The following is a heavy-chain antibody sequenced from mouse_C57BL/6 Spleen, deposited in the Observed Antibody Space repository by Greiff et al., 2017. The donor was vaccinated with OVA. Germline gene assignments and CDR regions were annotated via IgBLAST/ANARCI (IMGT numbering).Heavy chain of an antibody. V-gene: IGHV14-4*01. CDR3: TTNYYSNQGFAY. D-gene: IGHD2-5*01. CDR2: IDPENGDT. J-gene: IGHJ3*01. Sequence: EVQLQQSGAELVRPGASVKLSCTASGFNIKDDYMHWVKQRPEQGLEWIGWIDPENGDTEYASKFQGKATITADTSSNTAYLQLSSLTSEDTAVYYCTTNYYSNQGFAYWAKGLWSLSLQ. CDR1: GFNIKDDY.